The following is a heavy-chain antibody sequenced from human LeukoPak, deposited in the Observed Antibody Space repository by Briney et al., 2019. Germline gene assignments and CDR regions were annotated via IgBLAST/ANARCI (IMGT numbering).Heavy chain of an antibody. CDR2: INSDGSST. V-gene: IGHV3-74*01. CDR3: ARASQLELRRVSWFDP. CDR1: GFTFSSYW. J-gene: IGHJ5*02. D-gene: IGHD1-7*01. Sequence: GGSLRLSCAASGFTFSSYWMHWVRQAPGKGLVWVSRINSDGSSTSYADSVKGRFTISRDNAKNTLYLQMNSLRAEDTAVYYCARASQLELRRVSWFDPWGQGTLVTVSS.